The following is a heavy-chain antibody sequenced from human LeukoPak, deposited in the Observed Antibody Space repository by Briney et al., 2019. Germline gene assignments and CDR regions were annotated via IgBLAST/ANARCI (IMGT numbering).Heavy chain of an antibody. CDR1: GGSISSSSYY. J-gene: IGHJ5*02. Sequence: TSETLSLTCTVSGGSISSSSYYWGWIRQPPGKGLEWIGSIYYSGSTYYNPSLKSRVTISVDTSKNQFSLKLSSVTAADTAVYYCARAGRSNYRGGRVHNWFDPWGQGTLVTVSS. V-gene: IGHV4-39*07. CDR3: ARAGRSNYRGGRVHNWFDP. CDR2: IYYSGST. D-gene: IGHD4-11*01.